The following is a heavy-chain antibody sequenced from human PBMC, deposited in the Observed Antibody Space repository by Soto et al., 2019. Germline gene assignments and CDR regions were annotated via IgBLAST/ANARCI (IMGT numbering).Heavy chain of an antibody. Sequence: GASVKVSCKASGYTFTSYYMHWVRQAPGQGLEWMGIINPSGGSTSYAQKFQGRVTMTRDTSTSTVYMELSSLRSEDTAVYYCARDLSAYDFWRRYPNWFDPWGPGTLVTVSS. J-gene: IGHJ5*02. CDR1: GYTFTSYY. CDR2: INPSGGST. D-gene: IGHD3-3*01. V-gene: IGHV1-46*01. CDR3: ARDLSAYDFWRRYPNWFDP.